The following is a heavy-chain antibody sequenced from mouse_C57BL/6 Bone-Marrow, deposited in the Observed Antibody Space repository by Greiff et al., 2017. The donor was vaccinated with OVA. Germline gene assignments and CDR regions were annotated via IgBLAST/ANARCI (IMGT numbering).Heavy chain of an antibody. CDR2: ISDGGSYT. CDR3: ARAGYDYDGPLDY. D-gene: IGHD2-4*01. V-gene: IGHV5-4*01. J-gene: IGHJ4*01. CDR1: GFTFSSYA. Sequence: EVQLVESGGGLVKPGGSLKLSCAASGFTFSSYAMSWVRQTPEKRLEWVATISDGGSYTYYPDNVKGRFTISRDNAKNNLYLQMSHLKSEDTAMYYCARAGYDYDGPLDYWGQGTSVTVSS.